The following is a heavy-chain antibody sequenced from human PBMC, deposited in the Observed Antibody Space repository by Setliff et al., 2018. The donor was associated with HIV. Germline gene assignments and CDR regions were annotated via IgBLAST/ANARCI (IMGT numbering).Heavy chain of an antibody. CDR2: IHTNRGT. J-gene: IGHJ4*02. Sequence: SETLSLTCTVSGSSISGYYWSWIRQSPGKGLEWIGYIHTNRGTKTNLSLKTRATVSLDTSKNQFFLRLTSVTVTDTAIYYCARHPREEPERNYKFDSWGQGTLVTVSS. CDR1: GSSISGYY. V-gene: IGHV4-4*09. CDR3: ARHPREEPERNYKFDS. D-gene: IGHD1-7*01.